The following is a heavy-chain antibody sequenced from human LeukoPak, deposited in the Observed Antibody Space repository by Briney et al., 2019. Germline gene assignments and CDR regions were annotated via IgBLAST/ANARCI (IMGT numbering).Heavy chain of an antibody. CDR2: INPDGSEK. CDR1: GFPFSNYW. CDR3: ARVWWLQDFDS. J-gene: IGHJ4*02. D-gene: IGHD2-21*01. Sequence: PGGSLRLSCAASGFPFSNYWMSWVRQAPGKGLEWVANINPDGSEKYYMDSMKGRFTISRDDAKNSLNLQMNSLRAEDTAVYYCARVWWLQDFDSWGQGAQVIVSS. V-gene: IGHV3-7*01.